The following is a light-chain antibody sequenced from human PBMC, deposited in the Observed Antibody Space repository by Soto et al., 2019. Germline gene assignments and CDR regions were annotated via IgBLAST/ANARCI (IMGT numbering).Light chain of an antibody. CDR3: GTCDSSPSGFWV. CDR1: SSNIGNNY. V-gene: IGLV1-51*02. J-gene: IGLJ3*02. CDR2: ENN. Sequence: QSVLTQPPSVSAAPGQKVTISCSGSSSNIGNNYVSWYQQLPGTAPKLLIYENNKRPSGIPDRFSGSKSGTSATLGITGLQPGDEAEYYCGTCDSSPSGFWVFGGGTKLTVL.